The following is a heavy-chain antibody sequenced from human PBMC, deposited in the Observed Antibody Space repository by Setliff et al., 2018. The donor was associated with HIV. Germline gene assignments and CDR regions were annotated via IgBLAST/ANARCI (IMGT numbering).Heavy chain of an antibody. V-gene: IGHV3-9*01. CDR2: INWNSVSR. J-gene: IGHJ3*02. D-gene: IGHD1-1*01. Sequence: LRLSCAASGFTFSTYWMHWGRQAPGKGLEWVAGINWNSVSRAYADSVQGRFTISRDNAKNLVYLEMNSLRPEDTALYFCAKDYGDGHNWGAFDIWGQGIMVTVSS. CDR3: AKDYGDGHNWGAFDI. CDR1: GFTFSTYW.